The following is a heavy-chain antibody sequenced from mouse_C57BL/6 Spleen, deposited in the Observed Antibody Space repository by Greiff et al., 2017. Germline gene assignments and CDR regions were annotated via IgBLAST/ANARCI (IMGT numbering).Heavy chain of an antibody. CDR1: GYTFTDYN. V-gene: IGHV1-18*01. CDR2: INPNNGGT. J-gene: IGHJ4*01. Sequence: VQLQQSGPELVKPGASVKIPCKASGYTFTDYNMDWVKQSHGKSLEWIGDINPNNGGTIYNQKFKGKATLTVDKSSSTAYMELRSLTSEDTAVXDCARNHYSRYYYAMDYWGQGTSVTVSS. D-gene: IGHD2-5*01. CDR3: ARNHYSRYYYAMDY.